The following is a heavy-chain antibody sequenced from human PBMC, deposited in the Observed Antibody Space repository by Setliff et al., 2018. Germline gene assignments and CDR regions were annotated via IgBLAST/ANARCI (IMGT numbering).Heavy chain of an antibody. CDR1: GYSFTSYW. V-gene: IGHV5-51*01. Sequence: ISCKGSGYSFTSYWIGWVRQMPGKGLEWMGIIYPGDSDTRYSPSFQGQVTISADKSISTAYLQWSSLKASDTAMYYCARQRGYYDILTGYYTNYYYYMDVWAKGTTVTVSS. D-gene: IGHD3-9*01. J-gene: IGHJ6*03. CDR2: IYPGDSDT. CDR3: ARQRGYYDILTGYYTNYYYYMDV.